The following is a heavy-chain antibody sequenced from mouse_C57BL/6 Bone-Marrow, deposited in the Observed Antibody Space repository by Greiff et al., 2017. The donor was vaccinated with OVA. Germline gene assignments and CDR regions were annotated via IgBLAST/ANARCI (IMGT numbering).Heavy chain of an antibody. CDR2: IDPSDSYT. CDR3: ARLGDYDGDFDY. V-gene: IGHV1-59*01. D-gene: IGHD2-4*01. Sequence: VQLQQPGAELVRPGTSVKLSCKASGYTFTSYWMHWVKQRPGQGLEWIGVIDPSDSYTNYNQKFKGKATLTVDTSSSTAYMQLSSLTSEDSAVYYCARLGDYDGDFDYWGQGTTLTVSS. J-gene: IGHJ2*01. CDR1: GYTFTSYW.